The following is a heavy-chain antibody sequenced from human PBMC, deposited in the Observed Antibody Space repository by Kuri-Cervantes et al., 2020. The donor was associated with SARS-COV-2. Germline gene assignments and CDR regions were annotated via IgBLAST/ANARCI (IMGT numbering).Heavy chain of an antibody. D-gene: IGHD2-21*02. Sequence: KVSCKGSGYSFTSYWISWVRQMPGKGLEWMGRIDPSDSYTSYSPSFQGHVTISADKSISTAYLQWSSLKASDTAMYYCARLRICGGDCSPSFDYWGQGTLVTVSS. CDR2: IDPSDSYT. V-gene: IGHV5-10-1*01. CDR1: GYSFTSYW. J-gene: IGHJ4*02. CDR3: ARLRICGGDCSPSFDY.